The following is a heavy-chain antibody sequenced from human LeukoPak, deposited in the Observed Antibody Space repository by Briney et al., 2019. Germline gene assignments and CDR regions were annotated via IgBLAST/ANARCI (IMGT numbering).Heavy chain of an antibody. Sequence: ASVKVPCKPSGYTFTSYYINWVRQAPGQGLEWMGWMNPNSGNTGYAQKFQGRVTMTRNTSISTAYMELRSLRSEDTAVYYCARAANWNDDDWFDPWGQGTLVTVSS. CDR1: GYTFTSYY. D-gene: IGHD1-1*01. CDR3: ARAANWNDDDWFDP. J-gene: IGHJ5*02. V-gene: IGHV1-8*01. CDR2: MNPNSGNT.